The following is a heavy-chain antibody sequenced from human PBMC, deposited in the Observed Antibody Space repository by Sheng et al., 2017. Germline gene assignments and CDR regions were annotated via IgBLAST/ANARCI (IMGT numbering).Heavy chain of an antibody. V-gene: IGHV3-11*05. CDR3: RLGEGAPPAYYMDV. J-gene: IGHJ6*03. Sequence: QVQLVESGGGLVKPGGSLRLSCAASGFTFSDYYMSWIRQAPGKGLEWVSYISSSSSYTNYADSVKGRFTISRDNAKNSLYLQMNSLRAEDTAVYYCRLGEGAPPAYYMDVWGKGTTVTVSS. D-gene: IGHD1-26*01. CDR2: ISSSSSYT. CDR1: GFTFSDYY.